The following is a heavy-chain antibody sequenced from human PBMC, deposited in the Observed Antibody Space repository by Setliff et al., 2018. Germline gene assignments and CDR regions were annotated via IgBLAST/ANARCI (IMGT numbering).Heavy chain of an antibody. CDR1: GGSISSGSYY. CDR2: IYTSGST. J-gene: IGHJ3*01. V-gene: IGHV4-61*02. CDR3: ARDPGSS. Sequence: SETLSLTCTVSGGSISSGSYYWSWIRQPAGRGLEWIGRIYTSGSTNYNPSLKSRVTISVDTSKNQFSLKLSSVTAADTAVYYCARDPGSSWGQGTMVTVSS.